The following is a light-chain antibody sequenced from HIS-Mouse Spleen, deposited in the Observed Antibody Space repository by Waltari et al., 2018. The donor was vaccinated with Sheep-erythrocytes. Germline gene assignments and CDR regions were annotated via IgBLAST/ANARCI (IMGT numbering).Light chain of an antibody. V-gene: IGLV2-8*01. CDR2: EVS. J-gene: IGLJ3*02. CDR3: SSYAGSNNWV. CDR1: SSDVGGYTY. Sequence: QSALTQPHSASGSPGQSVTISCTGTSSDVGGYTYVPWYQQHPGKAPKLMIYEVSKRPSGVPDRFSGSKSGNTASLTVSGLQAEDEADYYCSSYAGSNNWVFGGGTKLTVL.